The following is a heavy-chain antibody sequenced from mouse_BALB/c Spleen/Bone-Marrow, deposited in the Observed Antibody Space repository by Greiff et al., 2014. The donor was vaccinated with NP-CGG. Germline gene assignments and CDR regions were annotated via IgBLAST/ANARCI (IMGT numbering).Heavy chain of an antibody. CDR2: IDPYYGGI. J-gene: IGHJ3*01. CDR3: ARSIEYRPLTY. V-gene: IGHV1-39*01. D-gene: IGHD2-14*01. CDR1: GYSFTGYN. Sequence: VHVKQSGPELEKPGASVKISCKASGYSFTGYNMNWVKQTNGESLEWIGNIDPYYGGISYNQKFKDKATLTVDKSSSTAYMQLKSLTSEDSAVYYCARSIEYRPLTYWGQGTLVTVSA.